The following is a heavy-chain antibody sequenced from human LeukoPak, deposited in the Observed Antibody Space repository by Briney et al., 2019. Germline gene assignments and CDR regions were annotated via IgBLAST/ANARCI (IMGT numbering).Heavy chain of an antibody. CDR2: MYYSWST. CDR3: ARDGTTVSPAV. Sequence: PSETLSLTCTVSGGSISSNEYYWGWIRQPPGKGLEWIANMYYSWSTSYNPALKSRVTISVDTSKNQLSLKLSSVTAADTAVYYCARDGTTVSPAVWGKGTTVTVSS. CDR1: GGSISSNEYY. V-gene: IGHV4-39*07. J-gene: IGHJ6*04. D-gene: IGHD4-17*01.